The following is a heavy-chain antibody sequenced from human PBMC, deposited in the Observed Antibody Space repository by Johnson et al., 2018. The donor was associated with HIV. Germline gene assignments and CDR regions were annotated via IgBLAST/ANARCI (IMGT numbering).Heavy chain of an antibody. CDR2: ISYDGSNN. D-gene: IGHD3-10*01. CDR3: AKNARNYYDT. Sequence: QVQLVESGGGVVQPGRSLRLSCVASGFTFSTYAMHWVRQAPGKGLEWVAVISYDGSNNYYADSVKGRFTISRDNSKNTLYLQMNSLRAEDTAVYYCAKNARNYYDTWGQGTMVTVSS. V-gene: IGHV3-30-3*02. J-gene: IGHJ3*02. CDR1: GFTFSTYA.